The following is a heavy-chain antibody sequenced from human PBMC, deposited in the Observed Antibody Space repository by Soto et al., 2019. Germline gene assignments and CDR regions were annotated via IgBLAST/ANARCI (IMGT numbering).Heavy chain of an antibody. Sequence: PSETLSLTCTVSGGSISSSSYYWGWIRQPPGKGLEWIGSIYYSGSTYYNPSLKSRVTISVDTSKNQFSLKLSSVTAADTAVYYCARHDSGSSGFDYWGQGTLVTVSS. CDR3: ARHDSGSSGFDY. CDR2: IYYSGST. CDR1: GGSISSSSYY. J-gene: IGHJ4*02. V-gene: IGHV4-39*01. D-gene: IGHD1-26*01.